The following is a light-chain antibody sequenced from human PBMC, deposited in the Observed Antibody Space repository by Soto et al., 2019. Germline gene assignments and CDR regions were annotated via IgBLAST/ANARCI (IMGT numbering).Light chain of an antibody. CDR2: DVS. CDR3: SSYTSTSTLYV. Sequence: QSVLTQPASVSGSPGQSITISCTGTSSDIGGYNYVSWYQQLPGKVPKLIIYDVSNRPSGVSDRFSGSKSGNAASLTISGLQAXXEADYYCSSYTSTSTLYVFGTGTKLTVL. CDR1: SSDIGGYNY. V-gene: IGLV2-14*03. J-gene: IGLJ1*01.